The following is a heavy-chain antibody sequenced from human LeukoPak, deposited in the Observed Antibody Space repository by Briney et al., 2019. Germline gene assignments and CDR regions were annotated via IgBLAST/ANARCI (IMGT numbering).Heavy chain of an antibody. CDR3: ARDKTIDDRAFDV. CDR2: ITVSSSFT. V-gene: IGHV3-48*02. Sequence: GGSLRLSCAASGFTFRNYNMIWVRQAPGKGLDWVSYITVSSSFTTYADSVRGRFTISRDDATNSLYLQMSSLRDEDTAVYYCARDKTIDDRAFDVWGQGTMVTVSS. J-gene: IGHJ3*01. CDR1: GFTFRNYN. D-gene: IGHD1-1*01.